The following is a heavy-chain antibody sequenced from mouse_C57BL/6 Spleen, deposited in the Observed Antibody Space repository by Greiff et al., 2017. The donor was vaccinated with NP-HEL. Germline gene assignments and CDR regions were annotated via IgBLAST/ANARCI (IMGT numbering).Heavy chain of an antibody. V-gene: IGHV1-9*01. Sequence: VQLQQSGAELMKPGASVKLSCKATGYTFTGYWIEWVKQRPGHGLEWIGEILPGSGSTNYNEKFKGKATFTADTSSNTAYMQLSSQTTEDSAIYYCARGRVVDWYFDVWGTGTTVTVSS. D-gene: IGHD1-1*01. CDR2: ILPGSGST. CDR3: ARGRVVDWYFDV. CDR1: GYTFTGYW. J-gene: IGHJ1*03.